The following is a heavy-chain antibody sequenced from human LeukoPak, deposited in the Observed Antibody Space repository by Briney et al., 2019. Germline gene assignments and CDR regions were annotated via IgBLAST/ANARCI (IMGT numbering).Heavy chain of an antibody. D-gene: IGHD3-10*01. CDR3: ARTSLGGAWFDP. Sequence: SETLSLTCTVSGGSIGSGDYYWSWIRQPPGKGLEWIGYIYYNGSTYYNPSLKSRVTISVDTSKNQFSLKLSSVTAADTAVYYCARTSLGGAWFDPWGQGTLVTVSS. J-gene: IGHJ5*02. V-gene: IGHV4-30-4*08. CDR1: GGSIGSGDYY. CDR2: IYYNGST.